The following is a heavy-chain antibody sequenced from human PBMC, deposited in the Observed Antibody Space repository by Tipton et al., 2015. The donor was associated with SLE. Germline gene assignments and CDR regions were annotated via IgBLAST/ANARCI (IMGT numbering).Heavy chain of an antibody. D-gene: IGHD4/OR15-4a*01. CDR3: ARVSSGTNYAIES. Sequence: TLSLTCTVSVGPLTSGRYYWSWIRQPAGKGLEWIGHIYTTGSNNYSPSLKSRVTISFDTSETQFSLKLASVTIADTAVSYCARVSSGTNYAIESWGQGTLVTVSS. V-gene: IGHV4-61*09. CDR1: VGPLTSGRYY. J-gene: IGHJ4*02. CDR2: IYTTGSN.